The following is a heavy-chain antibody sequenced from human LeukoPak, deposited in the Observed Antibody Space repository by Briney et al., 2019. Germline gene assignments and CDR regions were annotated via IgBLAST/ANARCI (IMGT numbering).Heavy chain of an antibody. CDR3: ARRRGQGSGSYFHYYYYGMDV. D-gene: IGHD3-10*01. Sequence: SETLSLTCAVYGGSFSGYYWSWIRQPPGKGLEWIGEINHSGSTNYNPSLKSRVTISEDTSKNQFSLKLSSVTAADTAVYYCARRRGQGSGSYFHYYYYGMDVWGQGTTATVSS. V-gene: IGHV4-34*01. CDR2: INHSGST. CDR1: GGSFSGYY. J-gene: IGHJ6*02.